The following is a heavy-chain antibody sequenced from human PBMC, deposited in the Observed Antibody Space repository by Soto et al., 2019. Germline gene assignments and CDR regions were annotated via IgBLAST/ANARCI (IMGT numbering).Heavy chain of an antibody. V-gene: IGHV4-59*01. D-gene: IGHD2-15*01. J-gene: IGHJ5*01. CDR1: GGSISSYY. Sequence: SETLSLTCTVSGGSISSYYWSWIRRPPGKGLEWIGYIYYSGSTNYNPSLKSRVTIPLDTPKNQFSLELSSVTAADTAVYYCARVVAVASTPYNWFDSWGQGTLVTVSS. CDR2: IYYSGST. CDR3: ARVVAVASTPYNWFDS.